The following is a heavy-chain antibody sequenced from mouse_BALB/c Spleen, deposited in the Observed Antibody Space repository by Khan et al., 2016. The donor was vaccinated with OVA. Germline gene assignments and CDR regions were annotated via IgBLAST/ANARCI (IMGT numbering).Heavy chain of an antibody. V-gene: IGHV5-6-5*01. J-gene: IGHJ3*01. D-gene: IGHD2-4*01. Sequence: EVELVESGGGLVKPGGSLKLSCAASGFTFSSYAMSWVRQIPEKRLEWVASISSGYSTFYPDSVKDRFTISRDNARNILYLQMSSLRPEDTAMYYCAREDPMITTWFAYWGQGTLVTVSA. CDR3: AREDPMITTWFAY. CDR2: ISSGYST. CDR1: GFTFSSYA.